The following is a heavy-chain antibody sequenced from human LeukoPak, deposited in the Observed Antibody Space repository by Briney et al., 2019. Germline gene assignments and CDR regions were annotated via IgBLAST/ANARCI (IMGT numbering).Heavy chain of an antibody. CDR2: IYTSGST. CDR1: GGSISSGSYY. Sequence: SQTLSPTCTVSGGSISSGSYYWSWIRQPAGKGREWIGRIYTSGSTNYNPSLKSRVTISVDTSKNPFSLKLSSVTAADTAVYYCARGTYYDFWSGYSFDYWGQGTLVTVSS. CDR3: ARGTYYDFWSGYSFDY. D-gene: IGHD3-3*01. V-gene: IGHV4-61*02. J-gene: IGHJ4*02.